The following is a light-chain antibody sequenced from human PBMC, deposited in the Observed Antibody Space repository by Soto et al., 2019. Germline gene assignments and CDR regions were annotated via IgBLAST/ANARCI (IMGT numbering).Light chain of an antibody. CDR1: QSGFAFY. Sequence: EIVLTQSPGTLSLSPGEGATLSCRASQSGFAFYLAWFQQKPGQAPRLLIYDTFNRATGIPDRFSGSGSGTDFTLTISRLEPEDFAVCYCHQYGNSPWTLGQGTKVDIK. V-gene: IGKV3-20*01. J-gene: IGKJ1*01. CDR2: DTF. CDR3: HQYGNSPWT.